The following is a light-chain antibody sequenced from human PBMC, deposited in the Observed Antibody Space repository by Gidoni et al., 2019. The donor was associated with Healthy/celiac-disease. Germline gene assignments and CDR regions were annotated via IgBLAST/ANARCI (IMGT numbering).Light chain of an antibody. CDR2: AAS. Sequence: DFHVTQSPSSLSASVGDSVPIICRSSQSISSYLNWYQQKPGKAPKLLIYAASSLQSGVPSRFSGSGSGTDFTLTISSLQPEDFATYYCKQSYSTPRTFGQGTKLEIK. J-gene: IGKJ2*01. V-gene: IGKV1-39*01. CDR3: KQSYSTPRT. CDR1: QSISSY.